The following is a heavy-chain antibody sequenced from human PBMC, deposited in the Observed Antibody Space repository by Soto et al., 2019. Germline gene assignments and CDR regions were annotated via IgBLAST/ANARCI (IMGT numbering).Heavy chain of an antibody. V-gene: IGHV3-66*01. CDR1: GITVSNNY. CDR3: AKEVWSGPMDV. Sequence: GGSLRLSCAASGITVSNNYMSWVRQAPGKGLEWVSVIHSGGSTYYADSVKGRFTVSRDNSKNTLYLQMNSLRAEDTAVYYCAKEVWSGPMDVWGQGTTVTVSS. D-gene: IGHD3-3*01. CDR2: IHSGGST. J-gene: IGHJ6*02.